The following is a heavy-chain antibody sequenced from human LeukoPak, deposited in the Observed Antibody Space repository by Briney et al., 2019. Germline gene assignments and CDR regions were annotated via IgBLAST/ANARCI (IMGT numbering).Heavy chain of an antibody. CDR3: AASPRDYSYPSNYYFDY. V-gene: IGHV1-58*01. CDR1: GFTFTSSA. D-gene: IGHD4-11*01. Sequence: GTSVKVSCKASGFTFTSSAVQWVRQARGQRLEWIGWIVVGSGNTNYAQKFQERVTITRDMSTSTAYMELSSLRSEDTAVYYCAASPRDYSYPSNYYFDYWGQGTLVTVSS. J-gene: IGHJ4*02. CDR2: IVVGSGNT.